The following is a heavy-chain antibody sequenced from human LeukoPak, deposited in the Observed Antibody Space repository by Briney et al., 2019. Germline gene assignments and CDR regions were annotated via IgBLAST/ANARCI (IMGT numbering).Heavy chain of an antibody. D-gene: IGHD6-13*01. CDR1: GFTFSSYS. CDR3: ARDTRYSSNWILDY. J-gene: IGHJ4*02. CDR2: ISSSSSTI. Sequence: GGSLRLSCAASGFTFSSYSMNWVRQAPGKGLEWVSYISSSSSTIYYADSVKGRFTISRDNSKNTLYLQMNSLRAEDTAVYYCARDTRYSSNWILDYWGQGTLVTVSS. V-gene: IGHV3-48*01.